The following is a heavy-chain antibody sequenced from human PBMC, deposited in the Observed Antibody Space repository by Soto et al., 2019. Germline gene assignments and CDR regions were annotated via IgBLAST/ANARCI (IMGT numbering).Heavy chain of an antibody. CDR3: AKDQLWLPYYFDY. V-gene: IGHV3-23*01. J-gene: IGHJ4*02. D-gene: IGHD5-18*01. Sequence: PGGSLRPSCAASGFTFSGYAMSWVRQAPGKGLEWVSAISGSGGSTYYADSVKGRFTISRDNSKNTLYLQMNSLRAEDTAVYYCAKDQLWLPYYFDYWGQGTLVTVSS. CDR2: ISGSGGST. CDR1: GFTFSGYA.